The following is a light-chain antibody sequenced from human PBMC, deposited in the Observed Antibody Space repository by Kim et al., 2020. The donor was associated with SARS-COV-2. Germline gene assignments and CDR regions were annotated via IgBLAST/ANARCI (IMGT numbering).Light chain of an antibody. J-gene: IGKJ1*01. Sequence: ESGGDRGTITGQASKSISRYLNWFQQQPGKPPKILIYGAYSLESGVPSKFGGSGSGKDFTLTISGLEPDDFATYYWQQNYKTPWTFGQGTKVDIK. V-gene: IGKV1-39*01. CDR3: QQNYKTPWT. CDR1: KSISRY. CDR2: GAY.